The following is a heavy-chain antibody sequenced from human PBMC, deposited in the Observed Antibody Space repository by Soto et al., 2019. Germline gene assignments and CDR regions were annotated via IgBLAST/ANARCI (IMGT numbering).Heavy chain of an antibody. D-gene: IGHD6-13*01. CDR1: GFTFSDYA. V-gene: IGHV3-33*01. CDR3: GRGGFSTNWRFDS. Sequence: QVQLVESGGGVVQPGRSLRLSCAASGFTFSDYAMHWVRQAPGKGLEWVASIWFDGASKYYADSVKGRFTISRDNSKTTVYLQMNSLRAEDSALYHCGRGGFSTNWRFDSWGQGTLVAVSS. J-gene: IGHJ4*02. CDR2: IWFDGASK.